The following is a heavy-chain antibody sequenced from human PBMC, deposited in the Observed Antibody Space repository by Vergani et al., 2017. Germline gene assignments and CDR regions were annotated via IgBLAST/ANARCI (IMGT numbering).Heavy chain of an antibody. CDR3: ARSSGGSAPDLHY. CDR1: GFTFTDYA. D-gene: IGHD2-15*01. CDR2: IKRDGTET. Sequence: VQLVESGGGVVQPGRSLRLSCAASGFTFTDYALHWVRQAPGKGLEWVASIKRDGTETFYVDSVKGRFTLSRDNAKTTLYLQMNSLRDEDRSVYYCARSSGGSAPDLHYWGQGTLVTVAS. J-gene: IGHJ1*01. V-gene: IGHV3-7*01.